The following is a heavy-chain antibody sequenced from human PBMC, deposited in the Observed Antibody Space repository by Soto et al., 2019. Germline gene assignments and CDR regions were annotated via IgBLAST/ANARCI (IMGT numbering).Heavy chain of an antibody. CDR2: ISAYNGNT. D-gene: IGHD2-2*01. Sequence: EASVKVSCKASGYTFTSYGISWVRQAPGQGLEWMGWISAYNGNTNYAQKLQGRVTMTTDTSTSTAYMELRSLRSDDTAVYYCASSVVPAAFDAFDIWGQGTMVTVSS. CDR3: ASSVVPAAFDAFDI. J-gene: IGHJ3*02. V-gene: IGHV1-18*01. CDR1: GYTFTSYG.